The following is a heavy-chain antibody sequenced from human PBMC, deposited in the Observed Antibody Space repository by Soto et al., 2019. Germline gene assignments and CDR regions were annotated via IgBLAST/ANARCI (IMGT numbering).Heavy chain of an antibody. D-gene: IGHD3-16*01. J-gene: IGHJ6*02. Sequence: SQTLSLTCAISGDSGSIISAALILLSRSPSIGLEWLGRTYYMSTLTNDYARSVKSRITINPDTFENQFSLQLSSVTPEDTAVYYCAGVSSFRGMDVWGQGTPVTVSS. CDR2: TYYMSTLTN. CDR3: AGVSSFRGMDV. V-gene: IGHV6-1*01. CDR1: GDSGSIISAA.